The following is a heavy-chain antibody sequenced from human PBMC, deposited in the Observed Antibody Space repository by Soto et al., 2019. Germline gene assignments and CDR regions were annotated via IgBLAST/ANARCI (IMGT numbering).Heavy chain of an antibody. CDR1: GYSFTSYG. V-gene: IGHV1-18*04. Sequence: ASVKVSCKASGYSFTSYGISWVRQAPGHGPEWMGWISGHNGNTNHPQSLQGRVTMTTDTSRNTAYMELRSLRSDDTAVYYCARHRFNYYDDTVYYYFDYWGQGTLVTVSS. D-gene: IGHD3-22*01. CDR2: ISGHNGNT. CDR3: ARHRFNYYDDTVYYYFDY. J-gene: IGHJ4*02.